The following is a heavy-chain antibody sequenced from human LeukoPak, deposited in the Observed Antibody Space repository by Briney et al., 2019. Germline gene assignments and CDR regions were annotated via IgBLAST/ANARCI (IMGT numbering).Heavy chain of an antibody. J-gene: IGHJ5*02. CDR2: INTDTGNP. CDR3: APYYYDNSGYPKELDP. V-gene: IGHV7-4-1*02. Sequence: GASVKVSCKASGYTFTSYVMNWVRQAPGQGLEWMGWINTDTGNPTYAQGLTGRFVFSLDTSVSTAYLQISSLKPEDTAVYYCAPYYYDNSGYPKELDPWGQGTLVTVSS. D-gene: IGHD3-22*01. CDR1: GYTFTSYV.